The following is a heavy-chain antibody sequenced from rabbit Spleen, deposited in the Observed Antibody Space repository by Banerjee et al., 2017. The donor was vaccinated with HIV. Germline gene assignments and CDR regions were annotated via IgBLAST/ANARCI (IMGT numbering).Heavy chain of an antibody. CDR3: ARDAGRGDYIDGVFNL. Sequence: QSLEESGGDLVKPEGSLTLTCKASGFSFSSDYYMSWVRQAPGKGLEWIACINMITSKSVYASWAKGRFIMSRTSSTKVTLQMTSLTVADTATYFCARDAGRGDYIDGVFNLWGPGTPGHRL. D-gene: IGHD8-1*01. CDR2: INMITSKS. J-gene: IGHJ4*01. CDR1: GFSFSSDYY. V-gene: IGHV1S40*01.